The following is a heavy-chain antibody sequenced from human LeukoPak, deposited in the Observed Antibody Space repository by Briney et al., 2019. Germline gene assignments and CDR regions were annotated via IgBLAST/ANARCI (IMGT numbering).Heavy chain of an antibody. CDR2: IRYDGSNK. CDR1: GFTFSSYG. CDR3: AKGWDTAMVSLADY. D-gene: IGHD5-18*01. V-gene: IGHV3-30*02. J-gene: IGHJ4*02. Sequence: GGSLRLSCAASGFTFSSYGMHWVRQAPGKGLEWVAFIRYDGSNKYYADSVKGRFTISRDNSKNTLCLQMNSLRAEDTAVYYCAKGWDTAMVSLADYWGQGTLVTVSS.